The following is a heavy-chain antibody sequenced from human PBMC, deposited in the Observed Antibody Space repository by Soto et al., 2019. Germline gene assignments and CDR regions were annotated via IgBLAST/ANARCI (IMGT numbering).Heavy chain of an antibody. D-gene: IGHD3-10*01. J-gene: IGHJ4*02. CDR3: ARNHLLESYGSGSYYNPSSFDY. CDR1: GGTFSSYT. V-gene: IGHV1-69*02. CDR2: IIPILGIA. Sequence: SVKVSCKASGGTFSSYTISWVRQAPGQGLEWMGRIIPILGIANYAQKFQGRVTITADKSTSTAYMELSSLRSEDTAVYYCARNHLLESYGSGSYYNPSSFDYWGQGTLVTVSS.